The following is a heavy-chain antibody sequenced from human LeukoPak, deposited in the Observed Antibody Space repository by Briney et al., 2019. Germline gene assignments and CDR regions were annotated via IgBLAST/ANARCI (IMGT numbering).Heavy chain of an antibody. CDR1: GYTSTSYY. J-gene: IGHJ6*02. D-gene: IGHD1-26*01. CDR3: ARATNFYYYYGMDV. Sequence: ASVKVSCKTSGYTSTSYYIHWVRQAPGQGLEWMGIINPSSGATNYAQKFQDRVTMTRDTSTSTVYMELSSQTSEDTAVYYCARATNFYYYYGMDVWGQGTTVTVSS. V-gene: IGHV1-46*01. CDR2: INPSSGAT.